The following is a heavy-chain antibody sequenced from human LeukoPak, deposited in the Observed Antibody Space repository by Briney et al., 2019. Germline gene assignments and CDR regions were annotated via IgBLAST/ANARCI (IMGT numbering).Heavy chain of an antibody. CDR2: INSYGSST. D-gene: IGHD6-6*01. V-gene: IGHV3-74*01. CDR3: ARDGYSSSFYFDY. CDR1: GFTFSSYW. J-gene: IGHJ4*02. Sequence: GGSLRLSCAASGFTFSSYWMHWVRQAPGKGLVWVSRINSYGSSTSYADSVKGRFTISRDNAKNTLYLQMNSLRAEDTAVYYCARDGYSSSFYFDYWGQGTLVTVSS.